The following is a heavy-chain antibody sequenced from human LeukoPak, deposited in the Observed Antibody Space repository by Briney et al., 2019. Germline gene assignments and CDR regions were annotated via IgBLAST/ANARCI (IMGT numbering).Heavy chain of an antibody. CDR1: GGSFSGYY. Sequence: SETLSLTCAVYGGSFSGYYWSWIRQPPRKGLEWIGEINHSGSTNYNPSLKSRVTTSVDTSKNQFSLKLSSVTAADTAVYYCARDGSSSFDYWGQGTLVTVSS. V-gene: IGHV4-34*01. D-gene: IGHD6-6*01. CDR2: INHSGST. CDR3: ARDGSSSFDY. J-gene: IGHJ4*02.